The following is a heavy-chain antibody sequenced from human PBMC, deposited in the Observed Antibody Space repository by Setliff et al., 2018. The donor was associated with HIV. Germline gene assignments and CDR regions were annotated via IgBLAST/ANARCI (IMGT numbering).Heavy chain of an antibody. D-gene: IGHD3-3*01. Sequence: ASVKVSCKASGYRFNTYGIPWVRQAPGQGLEWMGWISPYNGDTGYAQKFQGRVTMTRDTSTSTFYMELSSLRAEDTAVYYCARVLLITNAVYGVVSNQFDPWGQGTLVTVSS. J-gene: IGHJ5*02. V-gene: IGHV1-18*01. CDR2: ISPYNGDT. CDR1: GYRFNTYG. CDR3: ARVLLITNAVYGVVSNQFDP.